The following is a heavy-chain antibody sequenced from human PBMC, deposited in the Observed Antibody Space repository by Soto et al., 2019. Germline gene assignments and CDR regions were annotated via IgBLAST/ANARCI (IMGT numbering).Heavy chain of an antibody. Sequence: QVQLQESGPGLVKPSQTLSLTCTVSNDSITSGRYYWSWIRQVPGKGLEWIGYIYSSGNPYYNPSLKGRISISLDASNNQFALTVTSVNVADSAIYFCARGRLTIQQGFDIWGQGTRVTVSS. V-gene: IGHV4-31*03. J-gene: IGHJ3*02. D-gene: IGHD1-1*01. CDR3: ARGRLTIQQGFDI. CDR2: IYSSGNP. CDR1: NDSITSGRYY.